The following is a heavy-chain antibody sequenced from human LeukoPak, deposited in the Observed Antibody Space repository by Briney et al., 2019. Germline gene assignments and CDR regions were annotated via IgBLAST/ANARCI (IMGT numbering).Heavy chain of an antibody. CDR3: ARFRTWGDKAFDY. CDR2: ISYDGSNK. D-gene: IGHD2-21*02. V-gene: IGHV3-30-3*01. CDR1: GFTFSSYA. Sequence: GGSLRLSCAASGFTFSSYAMHWVRQAPGKGLEWVAVISYDGSNKYYADSVKGRFTISRDNSKNTLYLQMNSLRAEDTAVYYCARFRTWGDKAFDYWGQGTLVTVSS. J-gene: IGHJ4*02.